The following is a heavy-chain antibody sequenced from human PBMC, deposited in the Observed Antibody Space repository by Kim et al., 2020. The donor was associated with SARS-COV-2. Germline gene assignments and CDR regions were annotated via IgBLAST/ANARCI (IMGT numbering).Heavy chain of an antibody. CDR2: IYPGDSDT. Sequence: GESLKISCKGSGYNFDTYWIVWVRQLPGRGLEWMGTIYPGDSDTKYSPSFQGQVTISADESISTAYLQLRGLKASDTAMYYCAREGTRWYEFWGQGSQVT. CDR3: AREGTRWYEF. D-gene: IGHD6-13*01. CDR1: GYNFDTYW. V-gene: IGHV5-51*01. J-gene: IGHJ4*02.